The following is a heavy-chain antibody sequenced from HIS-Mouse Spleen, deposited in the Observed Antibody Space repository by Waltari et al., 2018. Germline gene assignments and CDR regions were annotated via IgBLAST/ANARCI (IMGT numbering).Heavy chain of an antibody. V-gene: IGHV4-38-2*02. CDR3: AREIPYSSSWYDWYFDL. CDR2: IYHSGST. J-gene: IGHJ2*01. D-gene: IGHD6-13*01. CDR1: GYSISSGYY. Sequence: QVQLQESGPGLVKPSETLSLTCTVSGYSISSGYYWGCIRPPPGKGLEWIGSIYHSGSTYYNPSLKSRVTISVDTSKNQFSLKLSSVTAADTAVYYCAREIPYSSSWYDWYFDLWGRGTLVTVSS.